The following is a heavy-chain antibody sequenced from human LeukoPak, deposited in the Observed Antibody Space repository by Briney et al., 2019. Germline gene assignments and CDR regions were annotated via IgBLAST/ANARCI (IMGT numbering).Heavy chain of an antibody. Sequence: GGSLRLSCAASGFTFRSYWMHWVRQVPGRGLVWVSRINSDGSISHYADSVKGRFTISRDNAKNTLYLQMSSLRVEDTAVYYCARAGVGAIYYFDYWGQGTLVTVSS. CDR3: ARAGVGAIYYFDY. CDR1: GFTFRSYW. J-gene: IGHJ4*02. V-gene: IGHV3-74*01. D-gene: IGHD1-26*01. CDR2: INSDGSIS.